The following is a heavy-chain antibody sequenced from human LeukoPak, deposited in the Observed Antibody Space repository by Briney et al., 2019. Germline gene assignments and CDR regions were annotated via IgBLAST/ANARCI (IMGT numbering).Heavy chain of an antibody. CDR1: GFTFGDYY. CDR2: ISSSGYSI. CDR3: ARVFYGDSYYFDY. D-gene: IGHD3-10*01. V-gene: IGHV3-11*04. Sequence: GGSLRLSCAASGFTFGDYYMSWIRQTPGKGLECISYISSSGYSIYYADSVKGRFTISRDNAKNSLYLQMNSLRAEDTAVYYCARVFYGDSYYFDYWGQGTLVTVSS. J-gene: IGHJ4*02.